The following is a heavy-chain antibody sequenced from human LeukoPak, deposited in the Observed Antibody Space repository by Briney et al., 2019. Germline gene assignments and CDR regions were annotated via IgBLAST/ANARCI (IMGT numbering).Heavy chain of an antibody. CDR1: GYTFTGYY. V-gene: IGHV1-2*02. D-gene: IGHD3-22*01. Sequence: GASVKVSCKASGYTFTGYYMHWVRQAPGQGLEWMGWIDPNSGGTNYAQKFQGRVTMTRDTSISTAYMELGRLRSDDTAVYYCARRAGNYYDSSGYYLTSGPNWSFDYWGQGTLVTVSS. CDR2: IDPNSGGT. J-gene: IGHJ4*02. CDR3: ARRAGNYYDSSGYYLTSGPNWSFDY.